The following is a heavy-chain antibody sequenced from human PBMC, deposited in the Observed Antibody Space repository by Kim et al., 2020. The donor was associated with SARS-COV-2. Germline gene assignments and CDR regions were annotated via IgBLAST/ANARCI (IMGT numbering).Heavy chain of an antibody. CDR2: IYYSGST. CDR3: AGDQAINDKGFDP. J-gene: IGHJ5*02. Sequence: SETLSLTCTVSGGSISSGGYYWSWIRQHPGKGLEWIGYIYYSGSTYFNPSHKSRVTISVDTYKNQFSLKLSSVTAADAAVYYCAGDQAINDKGFDPWGQGTLVTVSS. CDR1: GGSISSGGYY. V-gene: IGHV4-31*03. D-gene: IGHD2-21*01.